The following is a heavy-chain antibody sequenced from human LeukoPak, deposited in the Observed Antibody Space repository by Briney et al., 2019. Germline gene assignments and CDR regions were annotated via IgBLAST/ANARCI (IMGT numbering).Heavy chain of an antibody. CDR3: ARGVEPLAANTLAY. CDR2: IRYDGSNK. Sequence: PGGSLRLSCAASGFTFSSYGMHWVRQAPGKGLEWVAFIRYDGSNKYYADSVKGRFTISRDNSKNTLYLEMNSLGPDDTAVYYCARGVEPLAANTLAYWGQGTLVTVSS. D-gene: IGHD1-14*01. CDR1: GFTFSSYG. V-gene: IGHV3-30*02. J-gene: IGHJ4*02.